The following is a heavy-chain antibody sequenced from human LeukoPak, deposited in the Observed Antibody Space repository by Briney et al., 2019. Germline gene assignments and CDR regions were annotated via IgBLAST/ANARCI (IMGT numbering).Heavy chain of an antibody. V-gene: IGHV7-4-1*02. Sequence: GASVKVSCKASGYSITNYAILWVRQAPGQGLEWMGWINTNTEKSTYAPGFTGRYVFSLDSSVNTAYLQISRLKAEDTALYYCATGGGYRFAYWGQGTLVTVSS. CDR2: INTNTEKS. CDR1: GYSITNYA. J-gene: IGHJ4*02. CDR3: ATGGGYRFAY. D-gene: IGHD6-25*01.